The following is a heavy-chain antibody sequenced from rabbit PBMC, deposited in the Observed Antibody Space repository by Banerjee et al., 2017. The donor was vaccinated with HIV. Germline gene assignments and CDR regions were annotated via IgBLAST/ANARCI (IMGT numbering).Heavy chain of an antibody. CDR2: IDAGKSGNT. CDR3: ARASGSAYGMDL. D-gene: IGHD1-1*01. CDR1: GFSFSNKYV. Sequence: QEQLEESGGDLVKPEGSLTLTCTASGFSFSNKYVMCWVRQAPGKGLEWIACIDAGKSGNTYYASWAKGRFTISKTSSTTVTLQMTSLTVADTATYFCARASGSAYGMDLWGPGTLVTVS. J-gene: IGHJ6*01. V-gene: IGHV1S45*01.